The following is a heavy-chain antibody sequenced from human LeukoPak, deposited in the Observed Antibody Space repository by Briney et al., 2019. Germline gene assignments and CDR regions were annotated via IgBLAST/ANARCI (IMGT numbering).Heavy chain of an antibody. J-gene: IGHJ4*02. V-gene: IGHV3-23*01. CDR3: EKDGSGEGQFDY. Sequence: PGGSLRLSCAASGFTFSSYAMSWVRQAPGKGLEWVSGISGSGGSTYYADSVKGRFTISRDTSKNTLYLQMNTLRSEDTAVCYWEKDGSGEGQFDYWGQGTLVTVSS. CDR1: GFTFSSYA. D-gene: IGHD2-15*01. CDR2: ISGSGGST.